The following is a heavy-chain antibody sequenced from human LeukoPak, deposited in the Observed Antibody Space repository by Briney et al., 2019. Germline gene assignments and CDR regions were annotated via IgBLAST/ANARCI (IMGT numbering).Heavy chain of an antibody. D-gene: IGHD2-21*02. CDR3: TTDERYCGGDCYSDAYDL. Sequence: GGSLRLSCAASGFTFSNAWMSWGRQAPGKGLGWVGRIKHKVDGGATDYAAPVKGRFTISRDDSKNTLYLQMNSLKTEDTALYYCTTDERYCGGDCYSDAYDLWGQGTMVTVSS. CDR1: GFTFSNAW. J-gene: IGHJ3*01. V-gene: IGHV3-15*01. CDR2: IKHKVDGGAT.